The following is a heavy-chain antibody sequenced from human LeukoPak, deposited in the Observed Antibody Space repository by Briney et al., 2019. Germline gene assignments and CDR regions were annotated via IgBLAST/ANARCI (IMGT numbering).Heavy chain of an antibody. V-gene: IGHV1-3*01. Sequence: GASVKVSCKASGYTSTSYAMHWVRQAPGQRLEWMGWINAGNGNTKYSQKFQGRVTITRDTSASTAYMELSSLRSEDTAVYYCARGLVDCSSTSCYGGNWFDPWGQGTLVTVSS. CDR2: INAGNGNT. D-gene: IGHD2-2*01. J-gene: IGHJ5*02. CDR3: ARGLVDCSSTSCYGGNWFDP. CDR1: GYTSTSYA.